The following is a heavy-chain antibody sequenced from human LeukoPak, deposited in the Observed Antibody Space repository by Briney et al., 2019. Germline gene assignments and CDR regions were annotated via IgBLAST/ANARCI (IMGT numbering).Heavy chain of an antibody. V-gene: IGHV4-34*01. CDR2: INHSGST. D-gene: IGHD3-16*02. J-gene: IGHJ4*02. Sequence: SETLSLTCAVYGGSFSGYYWSWIRQPPGKGLEWIGEINHSGSTNYNPSLKSRVTISVDTSKNRFSLKLSSVTAADTAVYYCARGRDYVWGSYRPFDYWGQGTLVTVSS. CDR1: GGSFSGYY. CDR3: ARGRDYVWGSYRPFDY.